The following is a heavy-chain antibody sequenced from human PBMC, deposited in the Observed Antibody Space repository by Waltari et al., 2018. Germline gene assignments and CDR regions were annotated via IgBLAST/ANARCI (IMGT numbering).Heavy chain of an antibody. CDR3: ARDAGYSSGWLHY. V-gene: IGHV4-34*01. D-gene: IGHD6-19*01. CDR1: GGSFSGYY. J-gene: IGHJ4*02. Sequence: QVQLQQWGAGLLKPSETLSLTCAVYGGSFSGYYWSWNRQPPGKGLEWIGEINHSGSTNYNPSLKSRVTISVDTSKNQFSLKLSSVTAADTAVYYCARDAGYSSGWLHYWGQGTLVTVSS. CDR2: INHSGST.